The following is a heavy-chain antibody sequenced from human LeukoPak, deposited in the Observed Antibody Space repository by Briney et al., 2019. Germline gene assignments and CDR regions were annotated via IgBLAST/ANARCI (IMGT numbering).Heavy chain of an antibody. CDR3: AAWDSGYPSDY. J-gene: IGHJ4*02. D-gene: IGHD5-12*01. V-gene: IGHV4-59*06. CDR2: ISYSGNT. CDR1: GGSISSHF. Sequence: SETLSLTCTVSGGSISSHFWSWIRQHPGKGLEWIGYISYSGNTYYNPSLKSRVTISVEKSKNQFSLNLSSVTAADTAVYYCAAWDSGYPSDYWGQGTLVTVSS.